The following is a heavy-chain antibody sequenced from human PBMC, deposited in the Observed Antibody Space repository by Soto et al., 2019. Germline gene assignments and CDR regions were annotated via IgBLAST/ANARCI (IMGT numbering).Heavy chain of an antibody. V-gene: IGHV4-34*01. J-gene: IGHJ4*02. CDR2: INHSGST. Sequence: SETLSLTCAVYGGSFSGYYWSWIRQPPGKGLEWIGEINHSGSTNYNPSLKSRVTISVDTSKNQFSLKLSSVTAADTAVYYCARGPGGFDYWGQGTLVTVSS. CDR1: GGSFSGYY. CDR3: ARGPGGFDY.